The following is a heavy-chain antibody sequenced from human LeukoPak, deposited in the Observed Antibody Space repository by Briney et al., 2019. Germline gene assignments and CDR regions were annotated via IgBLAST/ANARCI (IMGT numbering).Heavy chain of an antibody. Sequence: ETLSLTCTVSGYSISSGYYWGWVRQAPGKGLEWVSYISSSSSTIYYADSVKGRFTISRDNAKNSLYLQMNSLRAEDTAVYYCAREGIAAASLDYWGQGTLVTVSS. CDR3: AREGIAAASLDY. CDR1: GYSISSGYY. J-gene: IGHJ4*02. D-gene: IGHD6-13*01. CDR2: ISSSSSTI. V-gene: IGHV3-48*01.